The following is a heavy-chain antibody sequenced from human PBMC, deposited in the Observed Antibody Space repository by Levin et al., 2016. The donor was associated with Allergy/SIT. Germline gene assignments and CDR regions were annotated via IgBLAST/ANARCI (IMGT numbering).Heavy chain of an antibody. V-gene: IGHV3-23*01. Sequence: GGSLRLSCAASGFTFSNYAMSWVRQAPGKGLEWVSVISGSGGSTYYADSVKGRFTISRDNSKNTLYLQMNSLGAEDTAVYYCAKDRVTGNFDYWGQGTLVTVSS. D-gene: IGHD3-10*01. CDR3: AKDRVTGNFDY. CDR2: ISGSGGST. J-gene: IGHJ4*02. CDR1: GFTFSNYA.